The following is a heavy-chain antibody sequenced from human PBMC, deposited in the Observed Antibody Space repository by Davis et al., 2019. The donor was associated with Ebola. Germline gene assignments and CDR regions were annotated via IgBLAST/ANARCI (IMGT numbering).Heavy chain of an antibody. V-gene: IGHV1-69*05. CDR2: IIPIFGTA. CDR3: AADPHYYYYCGMDV. CDR1: RGTFSSYA. J-gene: IGHJ6*02. Sequence: SVKVSCKASRGTFSSYALSWLRQAPGQGLARMGGIIPIFGTAKYVHKFQERVTITRDMSTSTAYMELSSLRSEDTAVYYCAADPHYYYYCGMDVWGQGTTVTVSS.